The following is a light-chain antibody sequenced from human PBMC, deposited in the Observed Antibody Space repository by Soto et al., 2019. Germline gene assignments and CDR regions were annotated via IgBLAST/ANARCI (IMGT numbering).Light chain of an antibody. CDR2: GAS. CDR1: QSVSNN. Sequence: EILITQSPATLSVSPGERATLSCRTSQSVSNNLAWYQQNPGQAPRLLLYGASTRANGIPARFSGSGSGTEFTLTISSLQSEDFAFYYCQQYNYWPPITFGQGTRLEIK. CDR3: QQYNYWPPIT. J-gene: IGKJ5*01. V-gene: IGKV3-15*01.